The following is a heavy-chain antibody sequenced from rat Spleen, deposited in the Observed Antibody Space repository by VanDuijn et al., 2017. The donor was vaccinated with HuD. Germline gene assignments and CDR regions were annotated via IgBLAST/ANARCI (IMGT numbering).Heavy chain of an antibody. J-gene: IGHJ4*01. V-gene: IGHV3-3*01. Sequence: EVQLQESGPGLVKPSQSLSLTCSVTGSSISSTYRWNWIRKFPGKKLEWMGYINSAGSSNYNPSLKSRISITRDTSKNQFFLQVNSVIIEDTATYYCASIRDVMDVWGQGASVTVSS. CDR2: INSAGSS. CDR3: ASIRDVMDV. CDR1: GSSISSTYR. D-gene: IGHD1-1*01.